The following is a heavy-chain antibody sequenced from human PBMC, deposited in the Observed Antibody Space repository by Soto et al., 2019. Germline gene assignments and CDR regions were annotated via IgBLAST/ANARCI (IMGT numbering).Heavy chain of an antibody. CDR2: ISGSGGTA. CDR3: AKGRGQNWNFDS. CDR1: GFTFSSYA. Sequence: EVQLLESGGGSVQPGGSLRLSCAASGFTFSSYAMHWVRRPPGKGLEWVSSISGSGGTAYYADSVNGRFSISRDSLVNTLYLQMNSLRAEDPAVYYCAKGRGQNWNFDSWGQGTLVTVSP. V-gene: IGHV3-23*01. J-gene: IGHJ5*01. D-gene: IGHD1-1*01.